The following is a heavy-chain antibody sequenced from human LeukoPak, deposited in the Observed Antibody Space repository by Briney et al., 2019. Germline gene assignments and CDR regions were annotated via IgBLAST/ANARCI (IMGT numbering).Heavy chain of an antibody. Sequence: GGSLRLSCAASGFTFSRYAMNWVRQAPGKGLEWVGRIKSKTAGGTTDYAAPVKGRCTVSRAASTTTLYLQMNSMISEDTAVYYCITDNLEGLIYCGQGTLVTVS. J-gene: IGHJ4*02. CDR1: GFTFSRYA. CDR3: ITDNLEGLIY. CDR2: IKSKTAGGTT. V-gene: IGHV3-15*01. D-gene: IGHD2-8*01.